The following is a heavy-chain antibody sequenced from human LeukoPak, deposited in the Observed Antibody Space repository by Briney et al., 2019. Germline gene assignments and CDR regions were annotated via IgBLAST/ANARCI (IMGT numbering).Heavy chain of an antibody. D-gene: IGHD1-7*01. CDR1: GYTFTGYY. J-gene: IGHJ6*03. V-gene: IGHV1-2*02. CDR2: INPNSGGT. Sequence: ASVKVSCKASGYTFTGYYMHWVRQAPGQGLEWMGWINPNSGGTNYAQRFQGRVTMTRDTSISTAYMELSRLRSDDTAVYYCARDRGTFYYYCMDVWGKGTTVTVSS. CDR3: ARDRGTFYYYCMDV.